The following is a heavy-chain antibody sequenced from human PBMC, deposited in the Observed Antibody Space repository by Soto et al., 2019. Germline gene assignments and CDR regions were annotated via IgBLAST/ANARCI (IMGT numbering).Heavy chain of an antibody. Sequence: GGSLRLSCSASGFTFSRFELHWVRQAPGKGLEWISYISSSGSTAYYASSVEGRFTISRDNANNSVYLQMDSLRAEDTALYYCTRAAWFPYLSFYWGQGALVTVSS. CDR2: ISSSGSTA. J-gene: IGHJ4*02. D-gene: IGHD3-10*01. CDR1: GFTFSRFE. V-gene: IGHV3-48*03. CDR3: TRAAWFPYLSFY.